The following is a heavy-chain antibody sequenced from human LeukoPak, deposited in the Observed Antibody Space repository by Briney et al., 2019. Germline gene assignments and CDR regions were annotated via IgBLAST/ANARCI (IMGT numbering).Heavy chain of an antibody. D-gene: IGHD6-13*01. V-gene: IGHV3-23*01. CDR3: GLSGGSNWYGLEC. Sequence: PGGSLRLSCAASGFIFSSYAMSWVRQAPGKGLEWISAISISDSTYYAHSLKGRFTISRDNPKNTLYLQINSLRAEDTGVYYCGLSGGSNWYGLECWGQGTLVTVSS. J-gene: IGHJ4*02. CDR1: GFIFSSYA. CDR2: ISISDST.